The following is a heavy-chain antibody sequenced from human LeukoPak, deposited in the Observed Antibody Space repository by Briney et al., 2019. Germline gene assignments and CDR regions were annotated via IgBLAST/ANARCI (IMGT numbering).Heavy chain of an antibody. D-gene: IGHD3-16*01. CDR2: IGGRGGST. Sequence: PGGSLRLSCAGSGFRFSDFTMTWVRQAPGKGPEWVSAIGGRGGSTYYADSLGGRFIISRDNSKDMVYLQMNSLKVEDTATYYCGKEGGAWGQGTKVTVSS. J-gene: IGHJ5*02. CDR1: GFRFSDFT. V-gene: IGHV3-23*01. CDR3: GKEGGA.